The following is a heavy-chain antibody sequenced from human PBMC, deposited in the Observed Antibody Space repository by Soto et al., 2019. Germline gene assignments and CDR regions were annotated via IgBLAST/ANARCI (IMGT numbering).Heavy chain of an antibody. CDR3: ARSPIGGTRYYYGSGSYTWFDP. CDR1: GGSISSGGYY. Sequence: SETLSLTCTVSGGSISSGGYYWSWILLHPWKGLEWIGYIYYSGSTYYNPSLKSRVTISVDTSKNQFSLKLSSVNAADTAVYYCARSPIGGTRYYYGSGSYTWFDPWGQGTLVTVSS. V-gene: IGHV4-31*03. D-gene: IGHD3-10*01. CDR2: IYYSGST. J-gene: IGHJ5*02.